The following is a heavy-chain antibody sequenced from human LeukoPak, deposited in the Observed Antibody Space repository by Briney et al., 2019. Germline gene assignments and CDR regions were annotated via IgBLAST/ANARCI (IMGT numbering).Heavy chain of an antibody. CDR1: GFTFSSYG. CDR2: ISYDGSNK. Sequence: GRSLRLSCAASGFTFSSYGMHWVRQAPGKGLEWVAVISYDGSNKYYADSVKGRFTISRDNSKNTLYLQMNSLGAEDTAVYYCAKDSGSSGYDSFDYWGQGTLVTVSS. CDR3: AKDSGSSGYDSFDY. D-gene: IGHD5-12*01. J-gene: IGHJ4*02. V-gene: IGHV3-30*18.